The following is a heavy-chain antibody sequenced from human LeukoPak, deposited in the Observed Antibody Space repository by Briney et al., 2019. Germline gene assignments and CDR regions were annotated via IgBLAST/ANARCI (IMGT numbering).Heavy chain of an antibody. D-gene: IGHD2-2*01. Sequence: SETLSLTCAVSGYSISSGYYWGWIRQPPGKGLEGIGVIYHSGSTYYNPSLKSRVTISVDTSKNQSSLKLSSVTAADTAVYYCARVVVVVPAAINGFDYWGQGTLVTVSS. CDR3: ARVVVVVPAAINGFDY. J-gene: IGHJ4*02. CDR2: IYHSGST. V-gene: IGHV4-38-2*01. CDR1: GYSISSGYY.